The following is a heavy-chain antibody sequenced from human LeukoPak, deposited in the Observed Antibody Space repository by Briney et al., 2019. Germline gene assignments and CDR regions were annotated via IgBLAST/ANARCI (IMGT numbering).Heavy chain of an antibody. V-gene: IGHV3-23*01. Sequence: GGSLRLSCAASGFTFSSYWMNWARQAPGKGLEWVSSITGTADKTYDADSVKGRFTISRDNSKNTLSLQMSSLRVEDTAIYYCARRGGSRGWGAFDIWGQGTIVTVSS. CDR3: ARRGGSRGWGAFDI. CDR1: GFTFSSYW. CDR2: ITGTADKT. D-gene: IGHD6-19*01. J-gene: IGHJ3*02.